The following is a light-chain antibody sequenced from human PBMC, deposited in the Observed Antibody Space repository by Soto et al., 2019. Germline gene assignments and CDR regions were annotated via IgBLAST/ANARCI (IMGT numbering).Light chain of an antibody. Sequence: QSALTQPSSVSGSPGQSITISCTGTSRDVGSYNLVSWYQQHPGKVPKLMIYEGNERPSGVSNRFSGSTSGNTASLTISGLQAEDEADYYFSSYAGSSIWVFGGGTKLTVL. V-gene: IGLV2-23*01. CDR2: EGN. J-gene: IGLJ3*02. CDR3: SSYAGSSIWV. CDR1: SRDVGSYNL.